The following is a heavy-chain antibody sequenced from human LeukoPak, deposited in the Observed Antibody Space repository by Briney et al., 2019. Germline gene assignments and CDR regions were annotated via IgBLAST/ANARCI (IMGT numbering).Heavy chain of an antibody. D-gene: IGHD5-18*01. J-gene: IGHJ4*02. CDR2: IKQDGSEK. Sequence: PGGSLRLSCAASGFTFSSYWMSWVRQAPGKGLEWVANIKQDGSEKYYVDSVKGRFTISRDNAKNSLYLQMNSLRAEDTAVYYCARTRIRLWPTSRSAFDYWGQGTLVTVSS. CDR1: GFTFSSYW. V-gene: IGHV3-7*04. CDR3: ARTRIRLWPTSRSAFDY.